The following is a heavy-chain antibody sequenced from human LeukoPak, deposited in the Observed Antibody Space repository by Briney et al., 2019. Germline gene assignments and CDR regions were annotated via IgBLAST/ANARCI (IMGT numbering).Heavy chain of an antibody. V-gene: IGHV3-23*01. CDR3: AKVRYVGYYFDT. CDR2: ISGSGGST. Sequence: PGGSLRLSCAASVFTFSNYAMNWVRQAPGKGLEWVSSISGSGGSTYYADSVKGRFTISRDNSKNTLYLQMNSLRAEDTAVYYCAKVRYVGYYFDTWGQGTLVTVSS. J-gene: IGHJ4*02. D-gene: IGHD3-9*01. CDR1: VFTFSNYA.